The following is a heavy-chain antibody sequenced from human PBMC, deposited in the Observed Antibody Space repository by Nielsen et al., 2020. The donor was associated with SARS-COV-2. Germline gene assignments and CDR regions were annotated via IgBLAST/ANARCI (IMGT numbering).Heavy chain of an antibody. CDR1: GFTFSNYW. J-gene: IGHJ4*02. Sequence: GESLKISCAASGFTFSNYWMHWVRRAPGKGLVWVSRIHSDGRSTSFADSVKGRFTISRDNSKDTVSLQMGSLRAEDTAVYHCETLGRTEADYWGQGTLVTVYS. CDR3: ETLGRTEADY. V-gene: IGHV3-74*01. CDR2: IHSDGRST. D-gene: IGHD1-14*01.